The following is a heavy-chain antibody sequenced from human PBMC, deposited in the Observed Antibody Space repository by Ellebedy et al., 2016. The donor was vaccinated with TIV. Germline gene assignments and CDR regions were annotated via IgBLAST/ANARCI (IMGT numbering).Heavy chain of an antibody. D-gene: IGHD6-19*01. V-gene: IGHV3-21*01. J-gene: IGHJ3*02. Sequence: GESLKISCAASGFTFSSYSMNWVRQAPGKGLEWVSSISNSSSYIYYADSVKGRFTISRDNAKNSLYLQMNSLRAEDTAVYYCARVSVAGTRGLRVYAFDIWGQGTMVTVSS. CDR2: ISNSSSYI. CDR3: ARVSVAGTRGLRVYAFDI. CDR1: GFTFSSYS.